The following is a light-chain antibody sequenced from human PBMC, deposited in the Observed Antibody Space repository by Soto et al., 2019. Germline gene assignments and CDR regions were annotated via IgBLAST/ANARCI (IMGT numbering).Light chain of an antibody. Sequence: QSARTQPPSASGSPGQSVSISCTGTSSDVGAYNFVSWFQQHPGKAPKLMIYDVSKRPSGVSYRFSCTKSDNTSSLTVYGRQDEDEDEYYCLSYAGSPKPVFGGGPKLTVL. CDR3: LSYAGSPKPV. V-gene: IGLV2-8*01. CDR2: DVS. CDR1: SSDVGAYNF. J-gene: IGLJ3*02.